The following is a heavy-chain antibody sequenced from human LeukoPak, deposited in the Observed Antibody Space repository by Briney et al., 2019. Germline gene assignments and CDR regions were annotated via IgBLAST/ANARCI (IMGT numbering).Heavy chain of an antibody. CDR1: GFTLNSNA. J-gene: IGHJ4*02. CDR2: ISRMGVTT. V-gene: IGHV3-23*01. D-gene: IGHD2-2*01. Sequence: GGSLRLSCAVSGFTLNSNAMCWVRQAPGKGLEWVSGISRMGVTTYYADSVKGRFTISRDTPKNTLYLQMNTLRPEDTAVYYCAKEEVPSDYWGQGTLVTVSS. CDR3: AKEEVPSDY.